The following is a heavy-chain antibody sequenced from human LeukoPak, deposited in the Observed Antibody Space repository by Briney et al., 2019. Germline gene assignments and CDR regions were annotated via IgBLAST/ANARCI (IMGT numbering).Heavy chain of an antibody. CDR1: GGSTRSYY. V-gene: IGHV4-34*01. D-gene: IGHD1-26*01. CDR2: INHSGST. CDR3: ARGPPRGAAPGAFDI. J-gene: IGHJ3*02. Sequence: SETLSLTCTVSGGSTRSYYWNWIRQPPGKGLEWIGEINHSGSTNYNPSLKSRVTISVDTSKNQFSLKLSSVTAADTAVYYCARGPPRGAAPGAFDIWGQGTMVTVSS.